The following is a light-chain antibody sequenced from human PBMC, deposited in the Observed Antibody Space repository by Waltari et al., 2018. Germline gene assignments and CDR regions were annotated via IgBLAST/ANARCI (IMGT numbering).Light chain of an antibody. CDR3: ATWDDSLSGRV. Sequence: QSVLTQPPSPSGPPGPRVTISCSGSTSNIGTNTVTWYQLLPGTAPKTVIFANYHRPSGVPDRFSASKSGTSASLVISGLQSEDEADYFCATWDDSLSGRVFGGGTKVTVL. CDR2: ANY. V-gene: IGLV1-44*01. CDR1: TSNIGTNT. J-gene: IGLJ2*01.